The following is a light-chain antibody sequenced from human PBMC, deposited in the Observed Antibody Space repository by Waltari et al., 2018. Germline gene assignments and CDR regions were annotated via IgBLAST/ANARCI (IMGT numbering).Light chain of an antibody. J-gene: IGKJ1*01. CDR1: QSISKY. CDR3: QHHVRLPAT. Sequence: EIVLTQSPGTLSLSPGESATLSCRASQSISKYLAWYQQRPGQAPRLLIYAASNRATGIPDRFSGGGSGTDFSLTISRREPEDFAVYYCQHHVRLPATFGQGTKVEIK. CDR2: AAS. V-gene: IGKV3-20*01.